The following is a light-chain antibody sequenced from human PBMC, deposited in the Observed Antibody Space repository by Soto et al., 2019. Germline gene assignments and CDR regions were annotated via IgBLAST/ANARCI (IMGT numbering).Light chain of an antibody. V-gene: IGKV3D-15*03. Sequence: DKLMSQSPATLSVSPGKRVTLSCRASQNIYNHMSGFPQKPGQTPRLLIYDALIMAPDLPARCSASWSGTEFTLTYKNLQTEDLAVYYCQQYYSWPLTFGGGTKVEIK. CDR3: QQYYSWPLT. J-gene: IGKJ4*01. CDR1: QNIYNH. CDR2: DAL.